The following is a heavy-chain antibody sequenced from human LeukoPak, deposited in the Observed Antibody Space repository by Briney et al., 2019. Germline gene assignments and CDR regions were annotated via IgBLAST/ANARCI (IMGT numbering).Heavy chain of an antibody. V-gene: IGHV4-61*02. CDR3: ARDIRRGSFIDY. Sequence: SQTLSLTCTVSGGSISSGSYYWSWIRQPAGKGLEWIGRIYTSGSTNYNPSLKSRVTISVDTSKNQFSLKLSSVTAADTAVYYCARDIRRGSFIDYWGQGTLVTVSS. D-gene: IGHD3-10*01. CDR1: GGSISSGSYY. CDR2: IYTSGST. J-gene: IGHJ4*02.